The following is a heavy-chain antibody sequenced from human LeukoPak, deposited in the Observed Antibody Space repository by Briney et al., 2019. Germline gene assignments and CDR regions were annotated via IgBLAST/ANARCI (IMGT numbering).Heavy chain of an antibody. CDR1: GFTFNNYG. D-gene: IGHD4-17*01. V-gene: IGHV3-23*01. CDR2: IRGGGETT. CDR3: ARDYADYVGDFFFDY. J-gene: IGHJ4*02. Sequence: GGSLRLSCAASGFTFNNYGMNWVRQAPGKGLEWVSSIRGGGETTYYADSAKGRFTISRDNSQNTLYLQMNSLRAEDTAVYYCARDYADYVGDFFFDYWGQGTLVTVSS.